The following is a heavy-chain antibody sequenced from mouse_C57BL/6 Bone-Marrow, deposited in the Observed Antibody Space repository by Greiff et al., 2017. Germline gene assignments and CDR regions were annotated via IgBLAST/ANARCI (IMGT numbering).Heavy chain of an antibody. Sequence: VQLQQPGAELVMPGASVKLSCKASGYTFTSYWMHWVKQRPGQGLEWIGEIDPSDSYTNYNQKFKGKSTLTVDKSSSTAYMQLSSLTSEESAVYYCAIEIYYYGSSPPWFAYWGQGTLVAIAA. CDR3: AIEIYYYGSSPPWFAY. CDR1: GYTFTSYW. D-gene: IGHD1-1*01. V-gene: IGHV1-69*01. CDR2: IDPSDSYT. J-gene: IGHJ3*01.